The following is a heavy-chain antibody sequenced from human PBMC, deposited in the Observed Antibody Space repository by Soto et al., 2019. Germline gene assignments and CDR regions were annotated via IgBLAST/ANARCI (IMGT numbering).Heavy chain of an antibody. D-gene: IGHD7-27*01. J-gene: IGHJ4*02. CDR2: ISKDSGRAT. CDR1: GFTFSSYS. CDR3: AKEKCANPDS. V-gene: IGHV3-48*04. Sequence: PGGSLRLSCAASGFTFSSYSMNWVRQAPGKGLGWISYISKDSGRATRYADSVKGRFTISRDNAKNSLFLQMNNLTVEDTAVYYCAKEKCANPDSWGQGTLVTVSS.